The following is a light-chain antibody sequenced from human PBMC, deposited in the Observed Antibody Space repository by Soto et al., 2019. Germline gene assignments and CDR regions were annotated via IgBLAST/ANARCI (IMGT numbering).Light chain of an antibody. CDR2: GAS. Sequence: EIVLAQSPGTLSLSPGERATLSCRASQSVDNRYLAWYQQKPGQAPRLLIYGASTRATGIPDRFSGSGSGTDFTLTINRLEPEDFAVYYCQQYVSSLRTFGGGTKVEIK. CDR3: QQYVSSLRT. V-gene: IGKV3-20*01. CDR1: QSVDNRY. J-gene: IGKJ4*01.